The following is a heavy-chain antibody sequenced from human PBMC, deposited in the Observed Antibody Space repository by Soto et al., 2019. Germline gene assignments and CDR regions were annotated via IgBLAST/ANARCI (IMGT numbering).Heavy chain of an antibody. V-gene: IGHV1-69*02. Sequence: QVQLVQSGAEVKKPGSSVKVSCKASGGTFSSYTISWVRQAPGQGLEWMGRIIPILGIANYAQKFQGRVTSTADKSTSAADMGLSSVRCEETAVYCCGSWKGGYGEDWGQGTLVTVSS. J-gene: IGHJ4*02. D-gene: IGHD5-12*01. CDR3: GSWKGGYGED. CDR2: IIPILGIA. CDR1: GGTFSSYT.